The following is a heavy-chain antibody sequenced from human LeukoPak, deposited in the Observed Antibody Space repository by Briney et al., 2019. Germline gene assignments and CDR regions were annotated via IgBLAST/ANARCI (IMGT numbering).Heavy chain of an antibody. Sequence: PSETLSLTCTVSGGSISTYYCSWIRQPAGKGLEWVGRIYTSGSINYNPSLKSRVTMSLDTSKNQFSLTLSSVTAADTAVYYCASGGRYGDYFYWGQGTLVTVSS. CDR3: ASGGRYGDYFY. CDR1: GGSISTYY. CDR2: IYTSGSI. J-gene: IGHJ4*02. V-gene: IGHV4-4*07. D-gene: IGHD4-17*01.